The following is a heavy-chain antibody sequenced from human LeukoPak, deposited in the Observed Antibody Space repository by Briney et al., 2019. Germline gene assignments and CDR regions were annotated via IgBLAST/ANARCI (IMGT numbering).Heavy chain of an antibody. CDR3: ARDTWQYSGSYDFDY. J-gene: IGHJ4*02. V-gene: IGHV3-21*01. CDR1: GFTFSSCS. Sequence: PGGSLGLSCAASGFTFSSCSMNWVRQAPGKGLEWVSSITSSSYKYYADSVKGRFTISRDNAKNSLFLQMNSLRAEDTAVYYCARDTWQYSGSYDFDYWGQGTLVTVSS. D-gene: IGHD1-26*01. CDR2: ITSSSYK.